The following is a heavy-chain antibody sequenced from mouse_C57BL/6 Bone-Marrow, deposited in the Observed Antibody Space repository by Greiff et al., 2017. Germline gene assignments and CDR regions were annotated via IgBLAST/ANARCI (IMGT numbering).Heavy chain of an antibody. Sequence: VQLQQSVAELVRPGASVKLSCTASGFNIKNTYMHWVKQRPEQGLEWIGRIDPANGNTKYAPKFQGKATITADTTSNTAYLQLSSLTSEDSAIYYCARDDYESGYAMDYWGQGTSVTVSA. D-gene: IGHD2-4*01. V-gene: IGHV14-3*01. CDR2: IDPANGNT. J-gene: IGHJ4*01. CDR1: GFNIKNTY. CDR3: ARDDYESGYAMDY.